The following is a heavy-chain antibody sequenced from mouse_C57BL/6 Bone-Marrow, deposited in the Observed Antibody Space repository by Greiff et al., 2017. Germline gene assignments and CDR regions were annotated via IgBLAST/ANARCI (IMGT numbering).Heavy chain of an antibody. J-gene: IGHJ4*01. V-gene: IGHV5-4*01. CDR3: ARDPRYGSSYGAMDY. CDR2: ISDGGSYT. D-gene: IGHD1-1*01. CDR1: GFTFSSYA. Sequence: DVKLVESGGGLVKPGGSLKLSCAASGFTFSSYAMSWVRQTPEKRLEWVATISDGGSYTYYPDNVKGRFTISRDNAKNNLYLQMSHLKSEDTAMYYCARDPRYGSSYGAMDYWGQGTSVTVSS.